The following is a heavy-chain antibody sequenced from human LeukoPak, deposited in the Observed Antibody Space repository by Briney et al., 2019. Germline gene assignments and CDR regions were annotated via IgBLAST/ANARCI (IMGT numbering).Heavy chain of an antibody. CDR3: ARDMELTEDASDI. Sequence: GASVKVSCKASGYIFTDYYMHWVRQAPGQELGWMGWISAYNGNTNYAQKLQGRVTMTTDTSTSTAYMELRSLRSDDTAVYYCARDMELTEDASDIWGQGTMVTVSS. CDR1: GYIFTDYY. J-gene: IGHJ3*02. D-gene: IGHD1-20*01. CDR2: ISAYNGNT. V-gene: IGHV1-18*04.